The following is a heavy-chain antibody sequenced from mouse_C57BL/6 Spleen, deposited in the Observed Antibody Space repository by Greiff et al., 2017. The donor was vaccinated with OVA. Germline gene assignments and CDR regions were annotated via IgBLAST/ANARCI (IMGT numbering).Heavy chain of an antibody. CDR2: FHPYNDDT. J-gene: IGHJ3*01. Sequence: QVQLQQSGAELVKPGASVKMSCKASGYTFTTYPIEWMKQNHGKSLEWIGNFHPYNDDTKYNEKFKGKATLTVDKSSSTVYLELSRLTSDDSAVDYCASAADDYCAGFAYWGQGALVTVSA. D-gene: IGHD2-4*01. CDR3: ASAADDYCAGFAY. V-gene: IGHV1-47*01. CDR1: GYTFTTYP.